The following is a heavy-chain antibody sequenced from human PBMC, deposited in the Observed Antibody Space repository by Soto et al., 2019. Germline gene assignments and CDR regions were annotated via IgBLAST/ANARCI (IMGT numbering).Heavy chain of an antibody. Sequence: SETLSLTCAVYGGSFSGYYWSWIRQPPGKGLEWIGEINHSGSTNYNPSLKSRVTISVDTSKNQFSLKLSSVTAADTAVYYCARAKGGDFWSGSAFEIWGQGTMVTVSS. V-gene: IGHV4-34*01. CDR2: INHSGST. J-gene: IGHJ3*02. D-gene: IGHD3-3*01. CDR1: GGSFSGYY. CDR3: ARAKGGDFWSGSAFEI.